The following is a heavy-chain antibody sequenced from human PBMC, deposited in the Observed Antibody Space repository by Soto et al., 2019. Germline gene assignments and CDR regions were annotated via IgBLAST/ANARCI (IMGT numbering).Heavy chain of an antibody. J-gene: IGHJ4*02. CDR3: VRIHADYGGDS. V-gene: IGHV2-26*01. D-gene: IGHD4-17*01. Sequence: SGPTLVNPTETLTLACTVSGFSLSNARVGVSWIRQSPGKALEWLAHIFSNDEKSYSTSLMSRLTISKDTSKSQVGLTMTNMDPVDTATYYCVRIHADYGGDSWGQGTLVTVSS. CDR1: GFSLSNARVG. CDR2: IFSNDEK.